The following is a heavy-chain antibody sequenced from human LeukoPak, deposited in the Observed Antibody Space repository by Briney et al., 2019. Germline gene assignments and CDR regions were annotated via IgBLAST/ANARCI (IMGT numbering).Heavy chain of an antibody. D-gene: IGHD3-10*01. CDR2: IYYSGST. Sequence: SETLSLTCTVSGGSISSSSYYWGWIHQPPGKGLEWIGSIYYSGSTYYNPSLKSRVTISVDTSKNQFSLKLSSVTAADTAVYYCARDYYGSGSYYVPFDYWGQGTLVTVSS. CDR1: GGSISSSSYY. CDR3: ARDYYGSGSYYVPFDY. J-gene: IGHJ4*02. V-gene: IGHV4-39*07.